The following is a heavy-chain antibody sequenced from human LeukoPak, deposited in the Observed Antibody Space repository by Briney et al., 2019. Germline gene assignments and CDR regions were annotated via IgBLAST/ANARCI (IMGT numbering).Heavy chain of an antibody. CDR2: IYHSGST. D-gene: IGHD3-10*01. Sequence: SETLSLTCAVSGYSISSGYYWGWIRQPPGKGQEWIGSIYHSGSTYYNPSLKSRVTISVDTSKNQFSLKLSSVTAADTAVYYCAREGAMVRGVLDYWGQGTLVTVSS. V-gene: IGHV4-38-2*02. CDR1: GYSISSGYY. J-gene: IGHJ4*02. CDR3: AREGAMVRGVLDY.